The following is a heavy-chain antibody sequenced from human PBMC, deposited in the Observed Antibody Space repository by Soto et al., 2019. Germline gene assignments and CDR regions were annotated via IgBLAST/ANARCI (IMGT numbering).Heavy chain of an antibody. V-gene: IGHV4-39*01. J-gene: IGHJ5*02. CDR2: IYYSGST. Sequence: QLQLQESGPGLVKPSETLSLTCTVSGGSISSSSYYWGWIRQPPGKGLEWIGSIYYSGSTYYNPSLNSRVTISVDTSKNQFSLKLSSVTAADTAVYYCARHPRGDSSSWLFDPWGQGTLVTVSS. D-gene: IGHD6-13*01. CDR1: GGSISSSSYY. CDR3: ARHPRGDSSSWLFDP.